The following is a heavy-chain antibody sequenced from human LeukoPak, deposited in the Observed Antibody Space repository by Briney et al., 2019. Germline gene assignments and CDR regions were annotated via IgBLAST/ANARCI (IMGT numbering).Heavy chain of an antibody. CDR1: GFTFSSYS. Sequence: TGGSLRLSCAASGFTFSSYSMNWVRQAPGKGLEWVSSISSSSSYIYYADSVKGRFTISRDNAKNSLYLQMNSLRAEDTAVYYCARDTGGIAAAGTYYYYYMDVWGKGTTVTISS. J-gene: IGHJ6*03. D-gene: IGHD6-13*01. V-gene: IGHV3-21*01. CDR2: ISSSSSYI. CDR3: ARDTGGIAAAGTYYYYYMDV.